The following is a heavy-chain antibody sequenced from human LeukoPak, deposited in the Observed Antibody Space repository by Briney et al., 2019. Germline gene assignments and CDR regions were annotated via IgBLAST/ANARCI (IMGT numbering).Heavy chain of an antibody. CDR1: GASVKSHY. CDR3: ASKPIVPASQGHYFDT. CDR2: VFHNGDS. Sequence: PSEALCLTCTVPGASVKSHYWSSIRQPPGKGLDWIGNVFHNGDSSFAPSLTSRVTMSVDTSKNQFSLNLNSVTAADTAVYYCASKPIVPASQGHYFDTWGQGILVTVSS. D-gene: IGHD2-2*01. J-gene: IGHJ5*02. V-gene: IGHV4-59*02.